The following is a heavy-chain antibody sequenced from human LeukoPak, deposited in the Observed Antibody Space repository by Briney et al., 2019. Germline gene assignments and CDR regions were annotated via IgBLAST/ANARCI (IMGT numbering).Heavy chain of an antibody. CDR2: ISGSGGAT. D-gene: IGHD5-24*01. CDR1: GFTFSSYA. J-gene: IGHJ4*02. Sequence: GGPLRLSCAASGFTFSSYAMSWVRQAPGKGLEWVSSISGSGGATYYADSVKGRFTISRDNAKNTLYLQMNSLRAEDTAVYYCAKGHRWIQSGLGYDSGQGTLVTVSS. V-gene: IGHV3-23*01. CDR3: AKGHRWIQSGLGYD.